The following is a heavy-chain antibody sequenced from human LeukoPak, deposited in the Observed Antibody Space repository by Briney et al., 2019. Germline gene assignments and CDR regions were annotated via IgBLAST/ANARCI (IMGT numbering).Heavy chain of an antibody. V-gene: IGHV4-39*07. CDR1: GGSISSSSYY. Sequence: SETLSLTCTVSGGSISSSSYYWGWIRQPPGKGLEWIGSIYYSGSTYYNPSLKSRVTISVDTSKNQFSLKLSSVTAADTAVYYCARGRGLELPTWQNPYFDYWGQGTLVTVSS. CDR2: IYYSGST. D-gene: IGHD1-7*01. J-gene: IGHJ4*02. CDR3: ARGRGLELPTWQNPYFDY.